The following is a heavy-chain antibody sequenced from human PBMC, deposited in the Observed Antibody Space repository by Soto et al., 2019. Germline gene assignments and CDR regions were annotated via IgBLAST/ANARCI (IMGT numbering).Heavy chain of an antibody. J-gene: IGHJ4*02. D-gene: IGHD3-22*01. CDR2: IYTSGST. Sequence: SETLSLTCTVSGGSISSYYWSWIRQPAGKGLEWIGRIYTSGSTNYNPSLKSRVAMSVDTSKNQFSLKLSSVTAADTAVYYCASSWYYDSSGYLDYWGQGTLVTVSS. CDR3: ASSWYYDSSGYLDY. CDR1: GGSISSYY. V-gene: IGHV4-4*07.